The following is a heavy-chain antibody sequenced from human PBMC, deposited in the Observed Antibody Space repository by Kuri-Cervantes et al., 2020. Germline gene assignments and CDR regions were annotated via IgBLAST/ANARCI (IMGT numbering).Heavy chain of an antibody. Sequence: ASVKVSCKASGYTFTGYYMHWVRQAPGQGLEWMGWINPNSGGTNYAQKFQGWVTMTRDTSISTAYMELSSLRSEDTAVYYCARDWDSSADYWGQGTLVTVSS. J-gene: IGHJ4*02. CDR1: GYTFTGYY. CDR3: ARDWDSSADY. V-gene: IGHV1-2*04. CDR2: INPNSGGT. D-gene: IGHD6-19*01.